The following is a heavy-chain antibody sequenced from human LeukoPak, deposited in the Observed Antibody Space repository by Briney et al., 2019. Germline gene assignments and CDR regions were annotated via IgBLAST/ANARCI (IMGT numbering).Heavy chain of an antibody. J-gene: IGHJ4*02. CDR2: INHSGST. D-gene: IGHD5-24*01. V-gene: IGHV4-34*01. CDR1: GGSFSGYY. Sequence: SETLSLTCAVYGGSFSGYYWSWIRQPPGKGLEWIGEINHSGSTNYNPSLKSRVTISVDTSKNQFSLKLSSVTAADTAVYYCARRWLQYGLGANFDYWGQGTLVTVSS. CDR3: ARRWLQYGLGANFDY.